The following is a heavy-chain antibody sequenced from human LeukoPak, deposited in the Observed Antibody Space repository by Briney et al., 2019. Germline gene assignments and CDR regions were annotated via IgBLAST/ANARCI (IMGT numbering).Heavy chain of an antibody. V-gene: IGHV3-21*01. D-gene: IGHD3-10*01. CDR1: GFTFSSYS. CDR3: AGDLISGSGSLGY. J-gene: IGHJ4*02. CDR2: ISSSSSYI. Sequence: GGSLRLSCAASGFTFSSYSMNWVRQAPGKGLEWVSSISSSSSYIYYADSVKGRFTISRDNAKNSLYLQMNRLRAEDTAVYFCAGDLISGSGSLGYWGQGTLVTVSS.